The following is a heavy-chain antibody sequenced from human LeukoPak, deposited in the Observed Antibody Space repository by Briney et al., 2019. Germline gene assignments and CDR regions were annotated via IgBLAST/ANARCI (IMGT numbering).Heavy chain of an antibody. CDR3: AVIVAAGTGGFDS. J-gene: IGHJ4*02. D-gene: IGHD6-13*01. V-gene: IGHV3-30*02. CDR2: IRYDGSNK. CDR1: GFTFSSYG. Sequence: AGGSLRLSCAASGFTFSSYGMHWVRQAPGKGLEWVAFIRYDGSNKYYADSVKGRFTISRDNSKNTLYLQMNSLRVEDTALYYCAVIVAAGTGGFDSWGQGTLVTVSS.